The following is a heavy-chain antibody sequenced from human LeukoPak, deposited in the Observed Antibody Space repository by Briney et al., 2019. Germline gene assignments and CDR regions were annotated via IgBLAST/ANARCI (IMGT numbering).Heavy chain of an antibody. CDR3: ARGLAVAYYYYYYMDV. D-gene: IGHD6-19*01. CDR1: GGTFSSYA. J-gene: IGHJ6*03. CDR2: IIPIFGTA. Sequence: SVKVSCKASGGTFSSYAISWVRQAPGQGLEWMGGIIPIFGTANYAQKFQGRVTITADESTSTAYMELSSLRSEDTAVYYCARGLAVAYYYYYYMDVWGKGTTVTVSS. V-gene: IGHV1-69*13.